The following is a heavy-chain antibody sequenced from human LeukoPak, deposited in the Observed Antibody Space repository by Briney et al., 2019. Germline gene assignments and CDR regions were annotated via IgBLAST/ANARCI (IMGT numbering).Heavy chain of an antibody. J-gene: IGHJ4*02. Sequence: GGSLRLSCAASGFTFSSYEMNWVRQAPGKGLEWVSYISSSGSTIYYADSVKGRFTISRDNAKNSLYLQMNSLRAEDTAVYYCAGGLRTPYYDFWSGYQGFLDYWGQGTLVTVSS. D-gene: IGHD3-3*01. V-gene: IGHV3-48*03. CDR3: AGGLRTPYYDFWSGYQGFLDY. CDR2: ISSSGSTI. CDR1: GFTFSSYE.